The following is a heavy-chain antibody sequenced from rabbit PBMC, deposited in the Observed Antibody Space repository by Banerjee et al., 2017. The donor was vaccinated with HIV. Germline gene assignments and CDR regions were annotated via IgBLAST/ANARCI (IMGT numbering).Heavy chain of an antibody. Sequence: QEQLKETGGGLVQPGGSLTLSCKASGFDFSSYYMSWVRQAPGKGLEWIACINVGYDDTVYASWAKGRFTISKTSSTTVTLQMTSLTAADTATYFCAGGDSGYRWITRLDLWGQGTLVT. CDR3: AGGDSGYRWITRLDL. V-gene: IGHV1S45*01. J-gene: IGHJ3*01. D-gene: IGHD7-1*01. CDR1: GFDFSSYYM. CDR2: INVGYDDT.